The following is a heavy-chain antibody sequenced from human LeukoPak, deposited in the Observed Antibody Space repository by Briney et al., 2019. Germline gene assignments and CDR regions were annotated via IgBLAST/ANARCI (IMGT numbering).Heavy chain of an antibody. D-gene: IGHD3-10*01. CDR1: GGSISSGGSY. Sequence: SETLSLTCTVSGGSISSGGSYWSWIRQHPGKGLEWIGYIYYTGSTYYNPSLKSRVTISVDTSKNQFSLKLGSVTAADTAVYYCARAPLSSGSYNTFDIWGQGTMVTVSS. CDR3: ARAPLSSGSYNTFDI. V-gene: IGHV4-31*03. J-gene: IGHJ3*02. CDR2: IYYTGST.